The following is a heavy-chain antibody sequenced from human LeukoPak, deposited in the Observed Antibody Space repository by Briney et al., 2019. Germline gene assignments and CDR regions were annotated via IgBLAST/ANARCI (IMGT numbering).Heavy chain of an antibody. J-gene: IGHJ4*02. D-gene: IGHD3-10*01. CDR3: ARMVYYYGSGSYRFDY. V-gene: IGHV4-59*01. Sequence: SETLSLTCTVSGGSISSYYRSWIRQPPGKGLEWIGYIYYSGSTNYNPSLKSRVTISVDTSKNQFSLKLSSVTAADTAVYYCARMVYYYGSGSYRFDYWGQGTLVTVSS. CDR1: GGSISSYY. CDR2: IYYSGST.